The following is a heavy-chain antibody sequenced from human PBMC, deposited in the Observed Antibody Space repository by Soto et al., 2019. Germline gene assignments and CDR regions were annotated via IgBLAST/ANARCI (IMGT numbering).Heavy chain of an antibody. J-gene: IGHJ5*02. V-gene: IGHV3-30*03. D-gene: IGHD4-17*01. Sequence: GGSLRLSCAASGFSFSSHGMHWVRQAPGKGLEWVAVMSEDGRNKYYAGSVKGRFTISRDNAKNSLYLQMNSLRAEDTAVYYCARVMTTVTRGVWFDPWGQGTLVTVSS. CDR3: ARVMTTVTRGVWFDP. CDR2: MSEDGRNK. CDR1: GFSFSSHG.